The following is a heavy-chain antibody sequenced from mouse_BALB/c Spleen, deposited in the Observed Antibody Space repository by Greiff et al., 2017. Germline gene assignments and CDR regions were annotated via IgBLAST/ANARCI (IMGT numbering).Heavy chain of an antibody. V-gene: IGHV5-6-4*01. D-gene: IGHD2-14*01. CDR1: GFTFSSYT. Sequence: VESGGGLVKPGGSLKLSCAASGFTFSSYTMSWVRQTPEKRLEWVATISSGGSYTYYPDSVKGRFTISRDNAKNTLYLQMSSLKSEDTAMYYCTREGYYRYDGARFAYWGQGTLVTVSA. CDR3: TREGYYRYDGARFAY. CDR2: ISSGGSYT. J-gene: IGHJ3*01.